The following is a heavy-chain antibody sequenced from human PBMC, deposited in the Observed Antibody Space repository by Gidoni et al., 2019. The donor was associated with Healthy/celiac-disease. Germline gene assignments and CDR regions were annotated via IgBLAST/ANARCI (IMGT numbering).Heavy chain of an antibody. CDR3: ARIPTGNKRAAAGGYYYYGMDV. V-gene: IGHV4-59*01. J-gene: IGHJ6*02. Sequence: QVQLQESGPGLVKPSETLPLTCTASGGSISSYYCSWIRPPPGKGLEWLGYNYYSGSTNYNPSLKSRVTISVDTSKNQFSLKLSSVTAADTAVYYCARIPTGNKRAAAGGYYYYGMDVWGQGTTVTVSS. D-gene: IGHD6-13*01. CDR2: NYYSGST. CDR1: GGSISSYY.